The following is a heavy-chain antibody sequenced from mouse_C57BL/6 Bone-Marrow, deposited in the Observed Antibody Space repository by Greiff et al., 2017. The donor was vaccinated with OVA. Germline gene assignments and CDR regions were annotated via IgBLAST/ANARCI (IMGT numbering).Heavy chain of an antibody. D-gene: IGHD1-1*01. J-gene: IGHJ4*01. Sequence: QVQLKQSGPGLVAPSQSLSITCTVSGFSLTSYGVHWVRQPPGKGLEWLVVIWSDGSTTYNSALNSRLSISKDNSKSQVFLKMNSLQTDDTAMDYCARYTTPHYYAMDYWGQGTSVTVSS. CDR2: IWSDGST. CDR1: GFSLTSYG. V-gene: IGHV2-6*03. CDR3: ARYTTPHYYAMDY.